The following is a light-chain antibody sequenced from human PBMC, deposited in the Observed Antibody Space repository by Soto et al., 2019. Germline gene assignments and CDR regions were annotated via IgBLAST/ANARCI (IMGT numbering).Light chain of an antibody. J-gene: IGLJ1*01. CDR2: DVS. V-gene: IGLV2-14*01. Sequence: QSALTQPASVSGSPGQSITISCTGTSSDVGGYNYVSWYQQHPGKAPKLMIYDVSNRPSGVSNRFSGPKSGNTASLTISGLQAEDEADYYCSSYTSSSLWVFGTGTKLTVL. CDR1: SSDVGGYNY. CDR3: SSYTSSSLWV.